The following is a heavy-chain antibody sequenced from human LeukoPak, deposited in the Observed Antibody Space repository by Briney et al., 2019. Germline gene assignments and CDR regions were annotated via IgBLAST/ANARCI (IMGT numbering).Heavy chain of an antibody. CDR1: GFTFSSYS. D-gene: IGHD3-10*01. V-gene: IGHV3-21*01. CDR3: ARSISAYGSGSYPVDY. J-gene: IGHJ4*02. Sequence: GGSLRLSCAASGFTFSSYSMNWVRQAPGKGLEWVSSISSSSSYIYYADSVKGRFTISRDNAKNSLYLQMNSLRAEDTAVYYCARSISAYGSGSYPVDYWGQGTLVTVSS. CDR2: ISSSSSYI.